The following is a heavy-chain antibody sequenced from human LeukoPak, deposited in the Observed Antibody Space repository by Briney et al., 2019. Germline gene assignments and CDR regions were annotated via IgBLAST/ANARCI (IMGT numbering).Heavy chain of an antibody. Sequence: GGSLRLSCAASGFTFSSYWMSWVRQAPGKGLEWVANIKQDGSEKYYVDSVKGRFTISRDNAKNSLYLQMNSLRAEDTAVYYCARDIGIVVVVAATGSFDYWGQGTLVTVSS. J-gene: IGHJ4*02. CDR2: IKQDGSEK. D-gene: IGHD2-15*01. CDR3: ARDIGIVVVVAATGSFDY. CDR1: GFTFSSYW. V-gene: IGHV3-7*01.